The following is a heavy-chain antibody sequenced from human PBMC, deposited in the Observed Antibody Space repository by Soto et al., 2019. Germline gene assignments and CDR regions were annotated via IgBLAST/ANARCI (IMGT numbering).Heavy chain of an antibody. CDR2: ISAYNGNT. V-gene: IGHV1-18*01. J-gene: IGHJ2*01. Sequence: QVQLVQSGAEVKKPGASVKVSCKASGYTFTSYGISWVRQAPGQGLEWMGWISAYNGNTNYAQKLQGRVTMTTDTSTSTVYMELRSLRSDDTAVYYCARVTEWDTAMVRMFSYWYFDLWGRGTLVTVSS. D-gene: IGHD5-18*01. CDR3: ARVTEWDTAMVRMFSYWYFDL. CDR1: GYTFTSYG.